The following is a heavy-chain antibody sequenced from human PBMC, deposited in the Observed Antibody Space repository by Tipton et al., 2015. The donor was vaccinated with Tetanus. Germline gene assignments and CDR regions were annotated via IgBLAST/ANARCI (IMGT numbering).Heavy chain of an antibody. CDR1: GFTFSNYA. V-gene: IGHV3-23*01. D-gene: IGHD2-8*02. J-gene: IGHJ6*02. CDR3: AKDRGYCTAGSCYGMDV. CDR2: VSGSGGGT. Sequence: SLRLSCAASGFTFSNYAVSWVRQAPGKGLEWVSGVSGSGGGTNYADSVKGRFTISRDNSKNTVYLQMNSLRAEDTAVYFCAKDRGYCTAGSCYGMDVWGQGTTVTVSS.